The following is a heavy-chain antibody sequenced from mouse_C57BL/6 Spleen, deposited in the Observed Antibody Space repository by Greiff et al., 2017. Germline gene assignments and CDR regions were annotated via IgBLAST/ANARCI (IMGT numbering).Heavy chain of an antibody. Sequence: QVQLQQSGAELARPGASVKLSCKASGYTFTSYGIRWVKQRTGQGLEWIGEIYPRSGNTYYNEKFKGKATLTADKSSSTAYMELRSLTSEDSAVYFCARNLFITTVVATGAMDYWGQGTSVTVSS. CDR2: IYPRSGNT. CDR1: GYTFTSYG. CDR3: ARNLFITTVVATGAMDY. V-gene: IGHV1-81*01. J-gene: IGHJ4*01. D-gene: IGHD1-1*01.